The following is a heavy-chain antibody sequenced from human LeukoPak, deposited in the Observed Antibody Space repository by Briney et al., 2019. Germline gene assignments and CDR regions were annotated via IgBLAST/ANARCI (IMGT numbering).Heavy chain of an antibody. CDR2: IYYSVSAA. J-gene: IGHJ3*02. CDR1: GGPISGYY. Sequence: SETLSLTCTVSGGPISGYYWSWIRQPPGKGLEWVGSIYYSVSAANYNPSLESRVMTSVDTSKNQFSLQVNSVTAADTAGYYCARDISGGSHAFDIWGQGTMVTVSS. V-gene: IGHV4-59*08. CDR3: ARDISGGSHAFDI. D-gene: IGHD3-3*02.